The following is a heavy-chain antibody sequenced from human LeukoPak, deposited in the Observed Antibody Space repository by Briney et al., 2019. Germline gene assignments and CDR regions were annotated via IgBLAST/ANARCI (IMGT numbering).Heavy chain of an antibody. V-gene: IGHV1-2*02. J-gene: IGHJ5*02. CDR1: GYTLTSYG. Sequence: ASVKVSCKASGYTLTSYGISWVRQAPGQGLEWMGWINPNSGGTNYAQKFQGRVTMTRDTSISTAYMELSRLRSDDTAVYYCARGATYYYDSSGYWGSWFDPWGQGTLVTVSS. CDR2: INPNSGGT. CDR3: ARGATYYYDSSGYWGSWFDP. D-gene: IGHD3-22*01.